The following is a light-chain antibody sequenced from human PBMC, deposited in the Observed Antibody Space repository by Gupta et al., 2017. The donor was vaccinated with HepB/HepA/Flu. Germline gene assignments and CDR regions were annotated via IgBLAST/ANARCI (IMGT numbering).Light chain of an antibody. J-gene: IGLJ3*02. CDR3: QSEDSSRSGWV. CDR1: RSNLGGGDD. V-gene: IGLV1-40*01. Sequence: QSVLSQPPSVSGAPGPRVTISCPGRRSNLGGGDDVHWYQQRTGSTPKLLIYGNSNRLSGVPDRFSGSKYGTSAAMASTGLQAEDEADYYCQSEDSSRSGWVFGGGTKLTVL. CDR2: GNS.